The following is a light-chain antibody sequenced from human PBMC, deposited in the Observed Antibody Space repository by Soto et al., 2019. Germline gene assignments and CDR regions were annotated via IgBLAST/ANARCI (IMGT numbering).Light chain of an antibody. V-gene: IGKV3-20*01. Sequence: EIVLTQSPATLSLSPGERATLSCRASQSVRSYLLWYQQKPGQAPRLLIYGASSRATGIPDRFSGSGSGTDFTLTISRLEPEDFAVYWCQQYDSSPRTFGQGTKVHIK. CDR2: GAS. CDR3: QQYDSSPRT. J-gene: IGKJ1*01. CDR1: QSVRSY.